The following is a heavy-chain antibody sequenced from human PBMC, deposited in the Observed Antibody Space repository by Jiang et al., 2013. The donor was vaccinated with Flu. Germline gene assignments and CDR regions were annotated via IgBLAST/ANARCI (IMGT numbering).Heavy chain of an antibody. D-gene: IGHD3-22*01. V-gene: IGHV4-4*07. Sequence: GSGLVKPSETLSLTCAVSGGSITNNYWSWIRQPAGKGPEWIGRIYASGRTNYNPSLKSRVTVSVDTSKNQVSLKLSSVTAADTAVYYCARDGPNYDTTGYYKLQGWFDPWGQGTLVTVSS. CDR3: ARDGPNYDTTGYYKLQGWFDP. J-gene: IGHJ5*02. CDR1: GGSITNNY. CDR2: IYASGRT.